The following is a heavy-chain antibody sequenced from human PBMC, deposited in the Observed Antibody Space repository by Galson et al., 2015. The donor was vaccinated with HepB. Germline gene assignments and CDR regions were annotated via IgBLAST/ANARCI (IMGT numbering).Heavy chain of an antibody. J-gene: IGHJ4*02. CDR3: ARIFGVVIDNYFDY. CDR2: IKQDGSEK. D-gene: IGHD3-3*01. V-gene: IGHV3-7*03. CDR1: GFTFSSYW. Sequence: SLRLSCAASGFTFSSYWMSWVRQAPGKGLEWVANIKQDGSEKYYVDSVKGRFTISRDNAKNSLYLQMNSLRAEDTAVYYCARIFGVVIDNYFDYWGQGTLVTVSS.